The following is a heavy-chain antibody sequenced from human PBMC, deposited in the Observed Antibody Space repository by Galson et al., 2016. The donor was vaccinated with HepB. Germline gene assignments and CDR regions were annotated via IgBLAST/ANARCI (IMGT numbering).Heavy chain of an antibody. J-gene: IGHJ5*02. Sequence: SVKVSCKASGYNFAASAITWVRQAPGQGLEWMGWIVANNGNTNYAQKFKGRVTLTTDTSTTTAYMELRSLRSDDTAVYYCARVGSGWYEGWFDPWGQGTLVTVSS. CDR2: IVANNGNT. D-gene: IGHD6-19*01. CDR3: ARVGSGWYEGWFDP. CDR1: GYNFAASA. V-gene: IGHV1-18*01.